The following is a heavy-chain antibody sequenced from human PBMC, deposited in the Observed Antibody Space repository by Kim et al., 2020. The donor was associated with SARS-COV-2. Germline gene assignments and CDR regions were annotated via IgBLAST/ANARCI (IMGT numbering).Heavy chain of an antibody. D-gene: IGHD3-16*01. V-gene: IGHV4-39*07. CDR3: ARDWGRVRPDYYYYGM. J-gene: IGHJ6*01. CDR2: IYYSGST. CDR1: GGSISSSSYY. Sequence: SETLSLTCTVSGGSISSSSYYWGWIRQPPGKGLEWIGSIYYSGSTYYNPSLKSRVTISVDTSKNQFSLKLSSVTAADTAVYYCARDWGRVRPDYYYYGM.